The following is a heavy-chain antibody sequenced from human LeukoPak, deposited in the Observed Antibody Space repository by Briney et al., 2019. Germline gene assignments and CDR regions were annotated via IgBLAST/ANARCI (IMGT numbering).Heavy chain of an antibody. V-gene: IGHV1-2*02. J-gene: IGHJ4*02. Sequence: ASVKVSCQASGYTFTGYYMHWVRQAPGQGLEWMGWINPNSGGTNYAQKFQGRVTMTRDTSISTAYMELSRLRSDDTAVYYCAREYSSSPGACDYWGQGTLVTVSS. CDR3: AREYSSSPGACDY. CDR1: GYTFTGYY. D-gene: IGHD6-13*01. CDR2: INPNSGGT.